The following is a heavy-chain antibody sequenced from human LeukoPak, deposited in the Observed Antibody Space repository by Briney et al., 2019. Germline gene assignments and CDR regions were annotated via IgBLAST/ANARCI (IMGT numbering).Heavy chain of an antibody. D-gene: IGHD2-15*01. CDR3: ARDRTRDCSGGSCYRHYFDY. J-gene: IGHJ4*02. Sequence: GGSLRLSCAVSGFTFSSYGMHWVRQAPGKGLEWVAVMWYDGSNKYYADSVRGRFTISRDNSKNTLYLLMNSLRAEDSAVYYCARDRTRDCSGGSCYRHYFDYWGQGTLVSVSS. CDR1: GFTFSSYG. CDR2: MWYDGSNK. V-gene: IGHV3-33*01.